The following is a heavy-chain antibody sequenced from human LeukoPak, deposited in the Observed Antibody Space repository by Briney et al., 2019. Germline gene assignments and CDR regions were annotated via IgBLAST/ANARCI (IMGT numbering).Heavy chain of an antibody. D-gene: IGHD6-13*01. CDR3: AREGRSSWPDYYGMDV. Sequence: SETLSLTCTVSGGSISSYYWSWIRQPPGKGLEWIGYIYYSGSTNYNPSLKSRVTISVDTSKNQFSLKLGSVTAADTAVYYCAREGRSSWPDYYGMDVWGQGTTVTVSS. CDR1: GGSISSYY. V-gene: IGHV4-59*01. J-gene: IGHJ6*02. CDR2: IYYSGST.